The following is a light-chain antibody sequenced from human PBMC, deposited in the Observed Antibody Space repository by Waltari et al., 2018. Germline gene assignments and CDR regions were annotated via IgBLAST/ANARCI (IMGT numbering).Light chain of an antibody. V-gene: IGKV1-8*01. CDR2: AAS. CDR3: QQYYSHPRT. Sequence: AIRITQSPSSLSASTGDRVTITCRASPGNSTYLALHQQKPRKAPKLLIYAASTLQSGGPSRFSGSGSGTDFTLTISCLQSEDFATYYCQQYYSHPRTFGQGTKVEI. J-gene: IGKJ1*01. CDR1: PGNSTY.